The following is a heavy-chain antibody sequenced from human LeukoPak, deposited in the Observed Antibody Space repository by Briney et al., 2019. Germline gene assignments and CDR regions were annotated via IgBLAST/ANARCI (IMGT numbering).Heavy chain of an antibody. CDR3: ASPKDSSGYYLGYFDY. D-gene: IGHD3-22*01. J-gene: IGHJ4*02. Sequence: SVKVSCKASGGTFSSYAISWVRQAPGQGLEWMGGIIPIFGTANYAQKFQGRVTITADESTSTAYMELSSLRSEDTAVYCCASPKDSSGYYLGYFDYWGQGTLVTVSS. CDR1: GGTFSSYA. V-gene: IGHV1-69*13. CDR2: IIPIFGTA.